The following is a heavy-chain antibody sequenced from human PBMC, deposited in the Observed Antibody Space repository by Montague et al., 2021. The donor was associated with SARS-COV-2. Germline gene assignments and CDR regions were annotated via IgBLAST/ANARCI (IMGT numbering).Heavy chain of an antibody. CDR2: IYWDDDK. CDR3: AHNSYMITFGGVIVTDTGAFDI. D-gene: IGHD3-16*02. J-gene: IGHJ3*02. V-gene: IGHV2-5*02. Sequence: PALVKPTQTLTLTCTFSGFSLSTSGVGVGWIRQPPGKALEWLALIYWDDDKRYSPSLKSRLTITKDTSKNQVVLTMTNMDPVDTATHYCAHNSYMITFGGVIVTDTGAFDIWGQGTMVTVSS. CDR1: GFSLSTSGVG.